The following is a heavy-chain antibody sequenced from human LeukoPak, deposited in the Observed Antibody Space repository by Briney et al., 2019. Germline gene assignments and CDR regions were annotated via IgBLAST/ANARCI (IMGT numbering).Heavy chain of an antibody. J-gene: IGHJ4*02. CDR2: IYPGDSDP. CDR1: GYTFTTCW. CDR3: VRHGLGSSWFGFDY. D-gene: IGHD6-13*01. Sequence: GESLKISCKGSGYTFTTCWIGWVRQMPGKGLEWMGIIYPGDSDPRYSPSFQGQVTISADTSISTAYLQWSSLKASDSAMYYCVRHGLGSSWFGFDYWGQGTLVTVSS. V-gene: IGHV5-51*01.